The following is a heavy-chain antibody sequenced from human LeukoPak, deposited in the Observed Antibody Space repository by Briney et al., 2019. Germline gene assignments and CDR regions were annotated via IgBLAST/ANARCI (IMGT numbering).Heavy chain of an antibody. Sequence: SETLSLTWTVSGGSISSYYWSWIRQPPGKGLEWIGYIYYSGSTNYNPSLKSRVTISVDTSKNQFSLKLSSVTAADTAVYYCARDSGDSYYNPNNWFDPWGQGTLVTVSS. D-gene: IGHD3-10*01. V-gene: IGHV4-59*01. CDR3: ARDSGDSYYNPNNWFDP. CDR2: IYYSGST. J-gene: IGHJ5*02. CDR1: GGSISSYY.